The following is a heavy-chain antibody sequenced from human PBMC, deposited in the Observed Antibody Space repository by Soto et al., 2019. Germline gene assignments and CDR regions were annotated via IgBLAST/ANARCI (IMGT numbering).Heavy chain of an antibody. Sequence: SVKVSCKASGFTFSNSAIQWMRQARGERLEWIGWIVVGSGNTNYAQKIQERVTIIRDMSTSTSYMELSSLTSEDTAVYYCARAGGYGDYGHFDYWGQGTLVTVSS. CDR2: IVVGSGNT. V-gene: IGHV1-58*02. J-gene: IGHJ4*02. CDR1: GFTFSNSA. D-gene: IGHD4-17*01. CDR3: ARAGGYGDYGHFDY.